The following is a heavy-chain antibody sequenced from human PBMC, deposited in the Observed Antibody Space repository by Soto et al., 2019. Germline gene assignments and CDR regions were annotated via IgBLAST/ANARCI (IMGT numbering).Heavy chain of an antibody. Sequence: QVQLVQSGAEVKKPGSSVKVSCEASGGTFSGHAISWVRQAPGQGPEWMGGLIPLFGTTQHAQNFQDRLTITADKSTSTAYMELTSLRFEDTAIYYCARDLEPYDSSDFYSKASAYWGQGTLVTVSS. D-gene: IGHD3-22*01. V-gene: IGHV1-69*06. CDR3: ARDLEPYDSSDFYSKASAY. CDR1: GGTFSGHA. J-gene: IGHJ4*02. CDR2: LIPLFGTT.